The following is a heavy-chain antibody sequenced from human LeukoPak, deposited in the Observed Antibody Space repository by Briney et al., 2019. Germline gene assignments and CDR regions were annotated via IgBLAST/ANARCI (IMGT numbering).Heavy chain of an antibody. Sequence: GGSLRLSCAASGFTFSDYYMSWIRQAPRKGLEWVSYISSSGSTIYYADSVKGRFTISRDNAKNSLYLQMNSLRAEDTAVYYCASPDSVAGHNFDYWGQGTLVTVSS. CDR3: ASPDSVAGHNFDY. CDR1: GFTFSDYY. CDR2: ISSSGSTI. D-gene: IGHD6-19*01. V-gene: IGHV3-11*01. J-gene: IGHJ4*02.